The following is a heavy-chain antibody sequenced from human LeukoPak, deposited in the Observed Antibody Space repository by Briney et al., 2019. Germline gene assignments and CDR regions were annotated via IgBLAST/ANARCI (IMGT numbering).Heavy chain of an antibody. CDR2: IYYSGST. CDR1: GGSISSGGYY. CDR3: ARSTIFGVVIDY. Sequence: SETLSLTCTVSGGSISSGGYYWSWIRQHPGKGLEWIGYIYYSGSTYYNPSLKSRVTISVDTSKNQFSLKLSSVTATDTAMYYCARSTIFGVVIDYWGQGTLVTVSS. D-gene: IGHD3-3*01. V-gene: IGHV4-31*03. J-gene: IGHJ4*02.